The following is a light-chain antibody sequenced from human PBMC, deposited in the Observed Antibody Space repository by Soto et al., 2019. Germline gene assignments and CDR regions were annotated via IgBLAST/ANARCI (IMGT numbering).Light chain of an antibody. CDR3: QQYGVTPPNS. CDR1: QIVSSTY. CDR2: GAS. Sequence: EIVLTQSPGTLSLSPGERATLSCRASQIVSSTYLAWFQQKPGQAPRLLIYGASTRATGIPERFSGSGSGTDSTLTISGLEPEDFALYYCQQYGVTPPNSFGGGTKVEV. J-gene: IGKJ4*01. V-gene: IGKV3-20*01.